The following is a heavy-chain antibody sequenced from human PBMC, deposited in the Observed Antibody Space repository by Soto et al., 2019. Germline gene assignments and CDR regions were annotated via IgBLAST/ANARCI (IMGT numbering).Heavy chain of an antibody. CDR1: GFTFSSYA. V-gene: IGHV3-23*01. J-gene: IGHJ4*02. CDR3: ARRGSGSYYDY. D-gene: IGHD1-26*01. CDR2: ISGSGDST. Sequence: EVQLLESGGGLVQPGGSLRLSCAASGFTFSSYAMRGVRQAPVKGLEWVSAISGSGDSTYYADSVKGRFTISRDNSKRTLYLQMNRLRAADTAVYDCARRGSGSYYDYWGQGTLVTVSS.